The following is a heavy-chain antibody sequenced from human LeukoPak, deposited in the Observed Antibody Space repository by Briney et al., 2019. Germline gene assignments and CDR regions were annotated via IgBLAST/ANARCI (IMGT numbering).Heavy chain of an antibody. D-gene: IGHD2-15*01. Sequence: GSSVKVSCKASGGTFSSYAISWVRQAPGQGLEWMGGIIPIFGTANYAQKFQGRVTITTDESTSTAYMELSSLRSEETAVYYCARDCSGGSCYGDVGYWGQGTLVTVSS. J-gene: IGHJ4*02. CDR3: ARDCSGGSCYGDVGY. CDR1: GGTFSSYA. CDR2: IIPIFGTA. V-gene: IGHV1-69*05.